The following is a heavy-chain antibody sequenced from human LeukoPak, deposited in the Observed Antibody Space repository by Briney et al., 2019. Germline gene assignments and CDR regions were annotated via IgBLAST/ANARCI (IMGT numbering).Heavy chain of an antibody. CDR3: AGYDFWSGYYLGY. V-gene: IGHV4-4*07. CDR2: IYTSGST. CDR1: GGSFSSYY. Sequence: ASETLSLTCTVSGGSFSSYYWSWIRQPAGKGLEWIGRIYTSGSTNYNPSLKSRVTMSVDTSKNQFSLKLSSVTAADTAVYYCAGYDFWSGYYLGYWGQGTLVTVSS. D-gene: IGHD3-3*01. J-gene: IGHJ4*02.